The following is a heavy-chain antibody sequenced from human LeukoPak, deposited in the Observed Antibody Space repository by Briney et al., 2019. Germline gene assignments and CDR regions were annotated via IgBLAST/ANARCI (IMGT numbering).Heavy chain of an antibody. V-gene: IGHV4-34*01. J-gene: IGHJ6*02. CDR1: GGSFSGYY. D-gene: IGHD2-2*01. CDR3: ARGGVVPAANYYYYYGMDV. CDR2: INHSGST. Sequence: SETLSLTCAVYGGSFSGYYWSWIRQPPGKGLEWIGEINHSGSTNYNPSLKSRVTISVDTSKNQFSLKLSSVAAADTAVYYCARGGVVPAANYYYYYGMDVWGQGTTVTVSS.